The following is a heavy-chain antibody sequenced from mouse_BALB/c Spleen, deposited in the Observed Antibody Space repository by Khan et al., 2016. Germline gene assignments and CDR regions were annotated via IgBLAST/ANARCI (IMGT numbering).Heavy chain of an antibody. CDR3: ARYRYYYGSSRYFDV. D-gene: IGHD1-1*01. J-gene: IGHJ1*01. V-gene: IGHV9-3-1*01. CDR1: GYTFTNYG. Sequence: QIQLVQSGPELKKPGKTVKISCKASGYTFTNYGMNWVKHAPGKGLKWMGWINTYSGESTYADDFKGRFAFSLETSANTAYLQINNLKNEDTATYFCARYRYYYGSSRYFDVWGAGTTVTVSS. CDR2: INTYSGES.